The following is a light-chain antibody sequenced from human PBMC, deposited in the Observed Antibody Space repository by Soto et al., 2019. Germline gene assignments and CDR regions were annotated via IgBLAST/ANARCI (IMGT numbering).Light chain of an antibody. CDR2: AAS. CDR3: QQLNSYPRFT. V-gene: IGKV1-9*01. CDR1: QGISSY. J-gene: IGKJ3*01. Sequence: DIQLTQSPSFLSASVGDRVTITCPASQGISSYLAWYQQKPGKAPKLLIYAASTLQSGVPSRFSGSGSGTEFTLTISSLQPEDFATYYCQQLNSYPRFTFGPGTKVDIK.